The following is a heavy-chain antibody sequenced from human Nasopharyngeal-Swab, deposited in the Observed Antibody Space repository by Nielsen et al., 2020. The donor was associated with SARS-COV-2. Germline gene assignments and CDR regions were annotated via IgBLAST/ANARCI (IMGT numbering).Heavy chain of an antibody. CDR1: GYTFTTSY. V-gene: IGHV1-46*01. CDR2: INPSGGST. Sequence: ASVKVSCKASGYTFTTSYMHWVRQAPGQGLEWMGIINPSGGSTNYAQKFQGRVTMTRDTPTSTAYMELRSLRSDDTAVYYCASSSSGYSSSWYYYYYMDVWGKGTTVTVSS. CDR3: ASSSSGYSSSWYYYYYMDV. J-gene: IGHJ6*03. D-gene: IGHD6-13*01.